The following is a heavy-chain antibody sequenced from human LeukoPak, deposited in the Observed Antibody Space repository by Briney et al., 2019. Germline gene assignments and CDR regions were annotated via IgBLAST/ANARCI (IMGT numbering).Heavy chain of an antibody. Sequence: GGSLRLPCAASGFTVSSNYMSWVRQAPGKGLEWVSILYSAGATYYADSVKGRFTISRDNSKNTLYLQMNSLRVEDTAVYYCASGGTGARKFYSDPFHHWGQGTLVTVSS. J-gene: IGHJ4*02. V-gene: IGHV3-53*01. CDR1: GFTVSSNY. CDR3: ASGGTGARKFYSDPFHH. D-gene: IGHD2-15*01. CDR2: LYSAGAT.